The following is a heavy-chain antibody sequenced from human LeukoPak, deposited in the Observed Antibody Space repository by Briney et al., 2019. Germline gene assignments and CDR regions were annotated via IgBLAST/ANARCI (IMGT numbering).Heavy chain of an antibody. CDR3: ARSFVGTRKRNDY. CDR1: GYTFSSYD. Sequence: ASVKVSCKASGYTFSSYDINWVRQATGQGLEWMGWMNPNSGNTGYAQRFQGRVTMTRSTSISTAYMELSSPTSDDTAVYYCARSFVGTRKRNDYWGQGTLVTVSS. D-gene: IGHD2-21*01. J-gene: IGHJ4*02. CDR2: MNPNSGNT. V-gene: IGHV1-8*01.